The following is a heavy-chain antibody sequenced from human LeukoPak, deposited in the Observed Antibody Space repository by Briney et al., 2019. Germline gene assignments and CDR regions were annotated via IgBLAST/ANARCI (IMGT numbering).Heavy chain of an antibody. CDR3: ARKSVVVPAAFDY. CDR2: IIPIFGTA. J-gene: IGHJ4*02. CDR1: GGTFSSYA. D-gene: IGHD2-2*01. Sequence: SVKVSCQASGGTFSSYAISWVRQAPGPGLEWMGGIIPIFGTANYAQKFQGRVTITTDESTRTAYMELSSLRSEDTAVYYCARKSVVVPAAFDYWGQGTLVTVSS. V-gene: IGHV1-69*05.